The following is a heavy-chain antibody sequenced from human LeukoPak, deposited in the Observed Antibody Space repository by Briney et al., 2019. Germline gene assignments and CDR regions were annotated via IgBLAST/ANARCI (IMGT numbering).Heavy chain of an antibody. V-gene: IGHV3-74*01. J-gene: IGHJ4*02. CDR1: GFTFSSYW. D-gene: IGHD6-13*01. CDR2: INSDGSST. CDR3: ATNPPSSSWVY. Sequence: GGSLRLSCAASGFTFSSYWMHWVRQAPGKGLVWVSRINSDGSSTSYADSVKGRFTISRDNAKNTLYLQMNSLRAEDTAVYYCATNPPSSSWVYWGQGALDTVSS.